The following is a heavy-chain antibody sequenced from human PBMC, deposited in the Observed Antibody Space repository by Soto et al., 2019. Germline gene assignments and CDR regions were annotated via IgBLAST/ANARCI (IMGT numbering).Heavy chain of an antibody. D-gene: IGHD4-17*01. CDR2: ISGSGGST. Sequence: PVGSLRLSCAASGFTSSSYAMSWVRQAPGKGLEWVSAISGSGGSTYYADSVKGRFTISRDNSKNTLYLQMNSLRAEDTAVYYCATSTVTTRFGYYYGMDVWGQGTTVTVS. CDR3: ATSTVTTRFGYYYGMDV. V-gene: IGHV3-23*01. CDR1: GFTSSSYA. J-gene: IGHJ6*02.